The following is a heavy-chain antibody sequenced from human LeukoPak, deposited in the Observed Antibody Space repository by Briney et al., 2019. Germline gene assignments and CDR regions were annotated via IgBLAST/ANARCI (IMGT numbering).Heavy chain of an antibody. J-gene: IGHJ4*02. D-gene: IGHD1-26*01. CDR2: IYCSGST. CDR3: ARGGGSYYFDY. CDR1: GGSISSYY. Sequence: PSETLSLTCTVSGGSISSYYWSWIRQPPGKGLEWIGYIYCSGSTNYNPSLKSRVTISVDTSKNQFSLKLSSVTAADTAVYYCARGGGSYYFDYWGQGTLVTVSS. V-gene: IGHV4-59*01.